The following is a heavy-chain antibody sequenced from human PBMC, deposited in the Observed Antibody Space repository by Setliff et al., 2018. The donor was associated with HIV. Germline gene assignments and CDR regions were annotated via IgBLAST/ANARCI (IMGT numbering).Heavy chain of an antibody. J-gene: IGHJ4*03. Sequence: SETLSLTCAVYGGSFSGYYWSWIRQPPGKGLEWIGEVTHSGRTNYNPSLESRVTTSVDTSKKQFSLRLTSVTAADTAVYYCARGVRDNSGWSSYYFDYWGQGRMVTVSS. CDR1: GGSFSGYY. V-gene: IGHV4-34*01. D-gene: IGHD6-19*01. CDR3: ARGVRDNSGWSSYYFDY. CDR2: VTHSGRT.